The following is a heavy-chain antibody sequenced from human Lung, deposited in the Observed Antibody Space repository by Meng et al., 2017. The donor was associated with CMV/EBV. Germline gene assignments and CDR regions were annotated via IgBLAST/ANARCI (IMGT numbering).Heavy chain of an antibody. J-gene: IGHJ4*02. CDR1: RDSVSRNRAA. D-gene: IGHD3-16*01. CDR2: TYYRSKWYN. Sequence: QVQPRQYGPGLVMPLPTLSPAWAISRDSVSRNRAAWNWIRQSPSRGLEWLGRTYYRSKWYNDYAVSVKSRITINPDTSKNQFSLQLNSVTPEDTAVYYCARGGMGLDYWGQGTLVTVSS. V-gene: IGHV6-1*01. CDR3: ARGGMGLDY.